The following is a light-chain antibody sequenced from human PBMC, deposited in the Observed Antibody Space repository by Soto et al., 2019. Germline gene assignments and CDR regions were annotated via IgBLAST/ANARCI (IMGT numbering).Light chain of an antibody. Sequence: QSVLTQSPSASASLGASVKLTCTLSSGHSSYAIAWHQQQPEKGPRYLMKLNSDGSHSKGDGIPDRFSGSSSGAERYLTISNLQSEDEADYYCQTWGTGPWVFGGGTKLTVL. V-gene: IGLV4-69*01. J-gene: IGLJ3*02. CDR1: SGHSSYA. CDR2: LNSDGSH. CDR3: QTWGTGPWV.